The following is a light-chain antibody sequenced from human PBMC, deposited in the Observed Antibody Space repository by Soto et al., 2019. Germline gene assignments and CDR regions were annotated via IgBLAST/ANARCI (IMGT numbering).Light chain of an antibody. CDR2: GTS. CDR1: QTVSTN. J-gene: IGKJ1*01. Sequence: EIVLTPSPAILSVSPVERVTLSCGATQTVSTNLAWYQQRPGQAPRLLIYGTSTRATGIPDRVSGSGSGTEFNLTISSLQSDDFAVYDCQQYNNWPWTFGQGTKVDIK. CDR3: QQYNNWPWT. V-gene: IGKV3-15*01.